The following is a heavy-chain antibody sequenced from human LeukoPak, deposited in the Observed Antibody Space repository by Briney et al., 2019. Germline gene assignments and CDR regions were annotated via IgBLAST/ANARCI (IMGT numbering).Heavy chain of an antibody. J-gene: IGHJ4*02. V-gene: IGHV3-23*01. CDR1: GFTFSSYA. CDR2: ISGSGGST. CDR3: AKEGRYYYDSSGYFDY. Sequence: GGSLRLSCAASGFTFSSYAMSWVRQAPGKGLEWVSSISGSGGSTYYADSVKGRFTISRDNSKNTLYLQMNSLRAEDTAVYYCAKEGRYYYDSSGYFDYWGQGTLVTVSS. D-gene: IGHD3-22*01.